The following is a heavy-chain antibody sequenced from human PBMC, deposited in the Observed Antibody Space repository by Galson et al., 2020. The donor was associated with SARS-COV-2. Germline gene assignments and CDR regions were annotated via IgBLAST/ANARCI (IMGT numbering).Heavy chain of an antibody. Sequence: GGSPRLSCAGSGFTFSDYTMNWVRQAPGKGLEWVSSITSSDGYIYYADSVRGRFTISRDNAGNSLYLQMNSLRAEDTAVYYCARVWSESFYYGMDVWGQGTTVTVSS. CDR2: ITSSDGYI. CDR3: ARVWSESFYYGMDV. V-gene: IGHV3-21*01. CDR1: GFTFSDYT. J-gene: IGHJ6*02. D-gene: IGHD2-8*02.